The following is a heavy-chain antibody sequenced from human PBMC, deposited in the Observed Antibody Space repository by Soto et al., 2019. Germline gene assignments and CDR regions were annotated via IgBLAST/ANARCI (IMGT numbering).Heavy chain of an antibody. CDR2: IYYSGST. D-gene: IGHD6-6*01. J-gene: IGHJ6*02. Sequence: SETLSLTCTASGGSISSYYWSWIRQPPGKGLEWIGYIYYSGSTNYNPSLKSRVTISVDTSKNQFSLKLSSVTAADTAVYYCARQLYDYYYGMDVWGQGTTVTVSS. CDR3: ARQLYDYYYGMDV. CDR1: GGSISSYY. V-gene: IGHV4-59*01.